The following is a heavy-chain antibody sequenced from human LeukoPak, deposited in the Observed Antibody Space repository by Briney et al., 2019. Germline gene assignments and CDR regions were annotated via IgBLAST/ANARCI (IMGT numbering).Heavy chain of an antibody. Sequence: KTSETLSLTCTVSGGSVNSSTFSWGWIRQPPGKGLEWIGSIYYDGSTYYNPSLKSRVTIPVDTSKNQFSLKLTSVTAADTAVYFCARRSDSGSDDGEDYFDYWGQGTLVTVSS. CDR2: IYYDGST. CDR1: GGSVNSSTFS. D-gene: IGHD1-26*01. J-gene: IGHJ4*02. CDR3: ARRSDSGSDDGEDYFDY. V-gene: IGHV4-39*01.